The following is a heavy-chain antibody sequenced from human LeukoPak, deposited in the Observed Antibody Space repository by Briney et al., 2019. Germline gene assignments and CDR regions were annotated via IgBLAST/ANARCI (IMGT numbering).Heavy chain of an antibody. CDR3: AKVRSSTSLSYFDY. CDR2: ISGSGDRT. J-gene: IGHJ4*02. V-gene: IGHV3-23*01. Sequence: GGSLTLSCAASGFNFSSYAMIWVPQAPGKELEGVSAISGSGDRTYYADSVRGRFTISRDNSKNTLYQQMNSLRDEDTSVYYCAKVRSSTSLSYFDYWGQGTVVSVSS. CDR1: GFNFSSYA. D-gene: IGHD2-2*01.